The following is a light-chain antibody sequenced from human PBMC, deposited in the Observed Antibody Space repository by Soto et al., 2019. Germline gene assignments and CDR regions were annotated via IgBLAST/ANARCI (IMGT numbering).Light chain of an antibody. CDR3: QQDGSSPT. V-gene: IGKV3-20*01. CDR1: QSVSSSY. J-gene: IGKJ4*01. CDR2: GAS. Sequence: EIVLTQSPGTLSLSPGERATLSCRASQSVSSSYLAWYQQKPGQAPRLLIYGASSRATGIPDRFSGSGSGTDFTLTISRLEPEDYSVYYCQQDGSSPTFGGWTKVEIK.